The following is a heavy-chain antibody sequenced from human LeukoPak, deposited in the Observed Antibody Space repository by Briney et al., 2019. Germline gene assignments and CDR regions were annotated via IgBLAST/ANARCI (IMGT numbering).Heavy chain of an antibody. CDR3: ASSFLGYCTNGVCYNGKFDY. V-gene: IGHV3-48*04. D-gene: IGHD2-8*01. J-gene: IGHJ4*02. CDR1: GFTFSSYS. CDR2: ISSSSSTI. Sequence: GGSLRLSCAASGFTFSSYSMNWVRQAPGKGLEWVSYISSSSSTIYYADSVKGRFTISRDNAKNSLYLQMNSLRAEDTAVYYCASSFLGYCTNGVCYNGKFDYWGQGTLVTVSS.